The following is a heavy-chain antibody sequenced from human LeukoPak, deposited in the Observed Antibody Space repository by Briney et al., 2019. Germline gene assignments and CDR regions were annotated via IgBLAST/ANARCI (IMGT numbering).Heavy chain of an antibody. V-gene: IGHV4-38-2*02. J-gene: IGHJ4*02. CDR1: GYSISSGYY. CDR2: IYHSGST. D-gene: IGHD3-3*01. CDR3: ATSITIFGVVPTAPSDY. Sequence: SETLSLTCTVSGYSISSGYYWGWIREPPGKGLEWIGSIYHSGSTYYNPSLKSRVTISVDTSKNQFSLKLSPVTAADTAVYYCATSITIFGVVPTAPSDYWGQGTLVTVSS.